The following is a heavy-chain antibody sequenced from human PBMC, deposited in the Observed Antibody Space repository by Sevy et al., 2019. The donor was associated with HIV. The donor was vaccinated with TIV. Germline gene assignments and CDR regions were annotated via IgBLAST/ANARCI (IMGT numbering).Heavy chain of an antibody. CDR3: ARQPTFYDILTGYSPQYYFDY. J-gene: IGHJ4*02. Sequence: SETLSLTCTVSGGSISSYYWSWIRQPPGKGLEWIGYIYYSGTTDSNPSLNSRVTMSVDTSKNRFSLKLSSVTAADTAVYYCARQPTFYDILTGYSPQYYFDYWGQGTLVTVSS. D-gene: IGHD3-9*01. CDR2: IYYSGTT. CDR1: GGSISSYY. V-gene: IGHV4-59*08.